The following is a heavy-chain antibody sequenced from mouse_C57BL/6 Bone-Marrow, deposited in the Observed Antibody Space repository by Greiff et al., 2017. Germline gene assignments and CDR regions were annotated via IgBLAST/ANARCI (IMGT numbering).Heavy chain of an antibody. V-gene: IGHV5-4*01. CDR1: GFTFSSYA. CDR2: LSDGGSYT. Sequence: EVKLLESGGGLVKPGGSLKLSCAASGFTFSSYAMSWVRQTPEKRLEWVATLSDGGSYTYYPDNVKGRFTISRDNAKNNLYLQMSHLKSEDTAMYYCAREGPYAMDYWGQGTSVTVSS. CDR3: AREGPYAMDY. J-gene: IGHJ4*01.